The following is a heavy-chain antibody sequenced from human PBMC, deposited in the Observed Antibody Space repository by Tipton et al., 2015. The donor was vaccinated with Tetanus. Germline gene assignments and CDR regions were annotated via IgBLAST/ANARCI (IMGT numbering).Heavy chain of an antibody. J-gene: IGHJ4*01. CDR2: ISGSGNTI. CDR3: GILVRGVLLTRVIEY. D-gene: IGHD3-10*01. V-gene: IGHV3-11*01. CDR1: GFSFSDSY. Sequence: SLRLSCAASGFSFSDSYMSWIRQAPGKGLEWVSYISGSGNTIYLAESVKGRLTTSRDNAKNSLYLQMNSLRAEDTAVYYCGILVRGVLLTRVIEYWGQEHWSPSPQ.